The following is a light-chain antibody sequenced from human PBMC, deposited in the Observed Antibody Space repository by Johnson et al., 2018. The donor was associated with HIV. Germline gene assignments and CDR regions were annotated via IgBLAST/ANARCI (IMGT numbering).Light chain of an antibody. CDR3: GTWDSSLSAHYV. CDR2: DNN. V-gene: IGLV1-51*01. J-gene: IGLJ1*01. Sequence: QSVLTQPPSVSAAPGQKVTISCSGSSSNIGNNYVSWYQQLPGTAPKLLIYDNNKRPSGIPDRFPGSKSGTSATLGIPGLQPGDEADYYCGTWDSSLSAHYVFGTGTKFTVL. CDR1: SSNIGNNY.